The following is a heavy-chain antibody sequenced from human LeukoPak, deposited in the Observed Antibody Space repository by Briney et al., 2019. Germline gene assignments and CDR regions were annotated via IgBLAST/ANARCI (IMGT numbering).Heavy chain of an antibody. J-gene: IGHJ4*02. CDR3: ARARYDFSPYPFDS. V-gene: IGHV4-59*01. CDR1: GDSISFYY. Sequence: SETLSLTCTVSGDSISFYYWSWIRQPPGKGLEWIGYIYYSGSTNYNPSLKTRVTISVDTSKNQFSLNLSSVTAADTAVYYCARARYDFSPYPFDSWGQGTLVTVSS. D-gene: IGHD3/OR15-3a*01. CDR2: IYYSGST.